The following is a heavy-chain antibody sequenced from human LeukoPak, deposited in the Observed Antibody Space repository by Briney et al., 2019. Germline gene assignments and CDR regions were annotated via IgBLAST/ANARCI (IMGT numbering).Heavy chain of an antibody. CDR3: ARGGTTVTARDYFDY. J-gene: IGHJ4*02. CDR1: GFTFSTYW. CDR2: IKQDGSEK. Sequence: GGSLRLSCAASGFTFSTYWMSWVRQAPGKGLEWVANIKQDGSEKNYVDSVLGRFTISRDNAENSLYLQMNSLRAEDTAVYYCARGGTTVTARDYFDYWGQGTLVTVS. D-gene: IGHD4-11*01. V-gene: IGHV3-7*01.